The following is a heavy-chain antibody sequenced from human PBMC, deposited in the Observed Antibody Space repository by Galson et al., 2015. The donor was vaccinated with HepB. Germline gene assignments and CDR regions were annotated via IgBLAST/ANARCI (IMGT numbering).Heavy chain of an antibody. CDR3: ATCLHASSSVAGLDY. CDR2: FDPDDGET. J-gene: IGHJ4*02. D-gene: IGHD6-19*01. Sequence: SVKVSCKVSGYNLTELCMHWVRQAPGKGLEWMGGFDPDDGETIYAQKFQGRVTMTEDTSTDTAYMELNSLRSEDTAVYYCATCLHASSSVAGLDYWGQGTLVAVSS. CDR1: GYNLTELC. V-gene: IGHV1-24*01.